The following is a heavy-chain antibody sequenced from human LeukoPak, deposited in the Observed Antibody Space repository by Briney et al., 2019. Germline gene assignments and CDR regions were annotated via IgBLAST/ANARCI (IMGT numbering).Heavy chain of an antibody. J-gene: IGHJ4*02. CDR3: ARGVPDDY. CDR2: ISRTSSDI. D-gene: IGHD1-14*01. CDR1: GFTFSHYS. Sequence: GGSLRLSCAASGFTFSHYSMDWVRQAPGKGLEWVSSISRTSSDIYYADSVKGRFTISRDNARNSLYLQMNSLRAEDTAVYYCARGVPDDYWGQGTLVTVSS. V-gene: IGHV3-21*01.